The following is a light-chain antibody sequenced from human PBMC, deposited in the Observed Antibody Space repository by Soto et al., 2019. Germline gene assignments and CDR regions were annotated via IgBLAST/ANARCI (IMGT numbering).Light chain of an antibody. CDR3: SSYTSSSTVI. CDR1: SSDVGGYNY. J-gene: IGLJ2*01. CDR2: DVR. V-gene: IGLV2-14*03. Sequence: QYVLTQPASVSGSPGQSITLSCTGTSSDVGGYNYISWYQQHPGKAPKFIIYDVRNRPSGVSNRFSGSRSGNTASLTISGLQAEDEADYYCSSYTSSSTVIFGGGTKLSVL.